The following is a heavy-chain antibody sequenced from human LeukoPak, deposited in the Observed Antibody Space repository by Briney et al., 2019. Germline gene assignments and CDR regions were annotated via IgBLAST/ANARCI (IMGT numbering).Heavy chain of an antibody. CDR3: ASGGVCYFDL. CDR2: IHLSGST. CDR1: GGSISFHY. Sequence: SETLSLTCTVSGGSISFHYWSWIRQPPGKGLEWIGYIHLSGSTYYDPSLRSGVTISGDTSKNSFSLRLISVTAADTAGYYCASGGVCYFDLWGRGTLVTVSS. D-gene: IGHD3-16*01. J-gene: IGHJ2*01. V-gene: IGHV4-59*11.